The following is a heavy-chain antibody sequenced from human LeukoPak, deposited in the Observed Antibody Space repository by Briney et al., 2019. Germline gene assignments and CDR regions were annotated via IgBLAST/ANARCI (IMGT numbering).Heavy chain of an antibody. J-gene: IGHJ3*02. D-gene: IGHD3-22*01. V-gene: IGHV4-38-2*02. CDR3: ASLTTAEAFDI. CDR1: GYSISSGYY. Sequence: SETLSLTCTVSGYSISSGYYWGWIRQPPGKGLEWIGSIYHIGSTYYNPSLKSRATISVDTSKNQFSLKLSSVTAADTAVYYCASLTTAEAFDIWGQGTMVTVSS. CDR2: IYHIGST.